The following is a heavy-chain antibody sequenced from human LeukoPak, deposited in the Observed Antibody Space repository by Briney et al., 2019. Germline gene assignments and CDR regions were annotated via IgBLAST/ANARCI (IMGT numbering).Heavy chain of an antibody. CDR3: ARVNCGGSCYSPGFDY. V-gene: IGHV4-59*01. CDR1: GGSISSYY. Sequence: PSETLSLTCTVSGGSISSYYWSWIRQPPGKGLEWIGYIYYSGSTNYNPSLKSRVTISVDTSKNQFSLKLSSVTAADTAVYYCARVNCGGSCYSPGFDYWGQGTLVTVPS. CDR2: IYYSGST. J-gene: IGHJ4*02. D-gene: IGHD2-15*01.